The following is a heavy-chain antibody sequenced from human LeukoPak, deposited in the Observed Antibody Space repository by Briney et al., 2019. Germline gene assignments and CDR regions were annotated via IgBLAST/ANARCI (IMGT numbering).Heavy chain of an antibody. D-gene: IGHD6-19*01. CDR3: AKLGYSSGAYYFDF. J-gene: IGHJ4*02. Sequence: ASVEVSCKAAGYTLTSYYIHWMRQAPGQGLEWMGMINPSGGSTSYAQKFQGRVTMTRDTSTSTVYMELSSLRSEDTAVYYCAKLGYSSGAYYFDFWGQGTLVSVS. V-gene: IGHV1-46*03. CDR2: INPSGGST. CDR1: GYTLTSYY.